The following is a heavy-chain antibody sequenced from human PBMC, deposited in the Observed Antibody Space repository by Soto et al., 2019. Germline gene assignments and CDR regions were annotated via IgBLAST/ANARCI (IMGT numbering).Heavy chain of an antibody. D-gene: IGHD3-3*01. V-gene: IGHV3-74*01. CDR3: ARGGLRFLEWLFDY. CDR2: INSDGSST. CDR1: GFTFSSYW. J-gene: IGHJ4*02. Sequence: GGSLRLSCAASGFTFSSYWMHWVRQAPGKGLVWVSRINSDGSSTSYADSVKGRFTISRDNAKNTLYLQMNSLRAEDTAVYYCARGGLRFLEWLFDYWGQGTLVTVSS.